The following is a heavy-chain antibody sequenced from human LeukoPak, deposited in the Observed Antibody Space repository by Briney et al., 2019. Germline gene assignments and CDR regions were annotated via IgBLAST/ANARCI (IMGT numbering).Heavy chain of an antibody. Sequence: SETLSLTCAVYGGSFSGYYWSWIRQPPGKGLEWIGEINHSGSTNYNPSLKSRVPISVDTSKNQFSLKLSSVTAADTAVYYCARGTMVRGTTTYYYGMDVWGKGTTVTVSS. J-gene: IGHJ6*04. V-gene: IGHV4-34*01. CDR3: ARGTMVRGTTTYYYGMDV. CDR2: INHSGST. CDR1: GGSFSGYY. D-gene: IGHD3-10*01.